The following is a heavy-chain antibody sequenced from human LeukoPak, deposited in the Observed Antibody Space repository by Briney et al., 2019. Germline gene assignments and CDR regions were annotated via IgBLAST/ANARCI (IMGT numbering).Heavy chain of an antibody. Sequence: SVTVSCKASGYTFTSYYMHWVRQAPGQGPEWMGMINPSGDSTSYAQKFQGRVTITRDTSISTAYMELSSLRSDDTAVFYCAGSQTGDGYYPPFDYWGQGTLVSVSS. V-gene: IGHV1-46*01. CDR2: INPSGDST. CDR3: AGSQTGDGYYPPFDY. CDR1: GYTFTSYY. J-gene: IGHJ4*02. D-gene: IGHD5-24*01.